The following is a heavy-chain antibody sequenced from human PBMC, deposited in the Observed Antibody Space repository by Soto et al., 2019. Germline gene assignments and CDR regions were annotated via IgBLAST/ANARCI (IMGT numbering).Heavy chain of an antibody. CDR3: ARDILSSYCGGDGDSYSYYGMDV. CDR1: GFTFSTYS. D-gene: IGHD2-21*02. Sequence: EVQLVESGGGLVKPGGSLRLSCAGSGFTFSTYSINWVRQAPGKGLEWVSSISSSDSYIYYADSVQGRFTVSRVNAKNXAYLQMNSLRAEVTAVYYCARDILSSYCGGDGDSYSYYGMDVWGQGTTVTVSS. J-gene: IGHJ6*02. V-gene: IGHV3-21*01. CDR2: ISSSDSYI.